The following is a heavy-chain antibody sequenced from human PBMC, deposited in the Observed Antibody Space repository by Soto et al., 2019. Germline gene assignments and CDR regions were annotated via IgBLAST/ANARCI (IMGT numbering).Heavy chain of an antibody. Sequence: GESLKISCKGSGYSFTSYWIGWVRQMPGKGLEWMGIIYPGDSDTRYSPSFQGQVTISADKPISTAYLQWSSLKASDTAMYYCARFKNSRTSNFDYWGQGTLVTVSS. V-gene: IGHV5-51*04. CDR1: GYSFTSYW. CDR3: ARFKNSRTSNFDY. CDR2: IYPGDSDT. J-gene: IGHJ4*02. D-gene: IGHD5-18*01.